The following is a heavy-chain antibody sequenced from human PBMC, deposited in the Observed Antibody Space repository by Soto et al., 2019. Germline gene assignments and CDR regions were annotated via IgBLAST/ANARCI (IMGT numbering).Heavy chain of an antibody. V-gene: IGHV1-3*01. CDR2: INAANGAT. J-gene: IGHJ4*02. CDR3: ARVSFETSGFHDY. Sequence: SVKVSCKASGYTFTAYTIHWVRQAPGQSLGWMGWINAANGATKYSEKFQGRVTITRDTSARTAYMDLSSLSSKDTAVYFCARVSFETSGFHDYWGQGTLVTVSS. D-gene: IGHD5-12*01. CDR1: GYTFTAYT.